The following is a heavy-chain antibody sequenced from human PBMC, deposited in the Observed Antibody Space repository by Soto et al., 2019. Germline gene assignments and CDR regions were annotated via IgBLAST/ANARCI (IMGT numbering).Heavy chain of an antibody. Sequence: PGGSLRLSCAASGFTFSGDSMNWVRQAPGKGLEWVASISTTSTYIYYADSVKGRFTISRDNSKNTLYLQMNSLRAEDTAVHYCARDSEPGGSGLYYYGMDVWGQGTTVTVSS. V-gene: IGHV3-21*01. J-gene: IGHJ6*02. CDR1: GFTFSGDS. CDR2: ISTTSTYI. D-gene: IGHD6-19*01. CDR3: ARDSEPGGSGLYYYGMDV.